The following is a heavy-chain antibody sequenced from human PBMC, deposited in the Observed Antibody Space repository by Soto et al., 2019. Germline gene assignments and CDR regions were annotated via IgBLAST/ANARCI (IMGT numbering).Heavy chain of an antibody. CDR2: ISYDGSNK. CDR1: GFTFSSYA. D-gene: IGHD3-22*01. V-gene: IGHV3-30*04. Sequence: GGSLRLSCAASGFTFSSYAMHWVRQAPGKGLEWVAVISYDGSNKYYADSVKGRFTISRDNSKNTLYLQMNSLRAEDTAVYYCAKDLSDSSGYYFPLDYWGQGTLVTVSS. CDR3: AKDLSDSSGYYFPLDY. J-gene: IGHJ4*02.